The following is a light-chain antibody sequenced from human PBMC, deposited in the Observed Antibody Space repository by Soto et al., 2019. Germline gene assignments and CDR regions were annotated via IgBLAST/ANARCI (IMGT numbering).Light chain of an antibody. V-gene: IGLV2-14*01. Sequence: QSALTQPASVSGSPGQSITISCAGTSSDVGSYNYVSWYQQHPGKAPKLMIYEVSNRPSGVSSRFSGSKSGNTASLTISGLQAEEEADYYCSSYTSSNTLFGTGTKLTVL. J-gene: IGLJ1*01. CDR1: SSDVGSYNY. CDR3: SSYTSSNTL. CDR2: EVS.